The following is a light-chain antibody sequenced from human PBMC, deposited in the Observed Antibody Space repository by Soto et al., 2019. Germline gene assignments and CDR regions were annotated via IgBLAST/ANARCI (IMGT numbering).Light chain of an antibody. Sequence: EDVLTQSPGTLSLSPGERATLSCRASQSVTNNYFAWYQQKPGQSPRLLIFGSSDRATGIPDRFSGSGSWTDFTLTISRLEPEDFAVYYCQQYGSSPPYTFGQGTKLEIK. CDR2: GSS. CDR3: QQYGSSPPYT. V-gene: IGKV3-20*01. CDR1: QSVTNNY. J-gene: IGKJ2*01.